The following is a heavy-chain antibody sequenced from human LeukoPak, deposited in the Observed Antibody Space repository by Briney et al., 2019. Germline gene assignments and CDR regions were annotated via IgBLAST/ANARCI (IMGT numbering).Heavy chain of an antibody. J-gene: IGHJ4*02. CDR3: ARDKIVGATHFDY. Sequence: GGSLRLSCAPSGFPLSDYWMSWVRQAPGKGLEWVANIKQDGGEIYYVDSVKGRFTISRDNAKNSLYLQMNSLTAEDTAVYYCARDKIVGATHFDYWGQGTLVTVSS. CDR1: GFPLSDYW. V-gene: IGHV3-7*01. D-gene: IGHD1-26*01. CDR2: IKQDGGEI.